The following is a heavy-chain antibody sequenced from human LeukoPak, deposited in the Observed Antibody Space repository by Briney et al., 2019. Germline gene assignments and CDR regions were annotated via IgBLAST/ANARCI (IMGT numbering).Heavy chain of an antibody. CDR2: IYYSGST. D-gene: IGHD3-22*01. Sequence: SETLSLTCTVAGGSISSYYWSCIRQPPGKGLEWIGYIYYSGSTNYNPSLKSRVTISVDTSKNQFSLKLSSVTAADTAVYYCARMKYYYDSSGYYFDYWGQGTLVTVSS. V-gene: IGHV4-59*01. CDR3: ARMKYYYDSSGYYFDY. J-gene: IGHJ4*02. CDR1: GGSISSYY.